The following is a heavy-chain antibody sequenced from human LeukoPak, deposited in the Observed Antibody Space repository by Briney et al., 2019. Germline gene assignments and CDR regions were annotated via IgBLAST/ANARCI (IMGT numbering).Heavy chain of an antibody. CDR2: ISYDGSNK. D-gene: IGHD6-19*01. Sequence: GGSLRLSCAASGFTFSSYGMHWVRQAPGKGLEWVAVISYDGSNKYYADSVRGRFTISRDNSKNTLYLQMNSLRAEDTAVYYCAKVARVLGFTVAVAGLYFDYWGQGTLVTVSS. CDR1: GFTFSSYG. CDR3: AKVARVLGFTVAVAGLYFDY. V-gene: IGHV3-30*18. J-gene: IGHJ4*02.